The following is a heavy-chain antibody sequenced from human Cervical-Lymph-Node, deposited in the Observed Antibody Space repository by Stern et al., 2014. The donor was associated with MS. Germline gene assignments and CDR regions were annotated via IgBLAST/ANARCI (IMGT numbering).Heavy chain of an antibody. V-gene: IGHV4-59*01. Sequence: VQLEESGPGLVKPSETLSLTCAVSGDSISGYYWNWIRQSPGKGLEWIGYLYYSGSTNFNPSLKSRITMSVDTSKKQFPLKLNSVTAADTAVYYCARWGSTVTFRTFDFWGQGTLVTVSS. J-gene: IGHJ4*02. D-gene: IGHD4-17*01. CDR2: LYYSGST. CDR1: GDSISGYY. CDR3: ARWGSTVTFRTFDF.